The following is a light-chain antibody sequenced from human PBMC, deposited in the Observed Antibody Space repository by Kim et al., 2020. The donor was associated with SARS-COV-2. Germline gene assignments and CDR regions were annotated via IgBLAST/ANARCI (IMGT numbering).Light chain of an antibody. CDR1: TGRIAGHY. CDR2: EDD. Sequence: GKTVTISCPRGTGRIAGHYVQWYQQRPGGVPTTVIYEDDQRPSGVSDRFSGSIDNSSNSASLTISGLRTEDEADYYCQSYNRDNVIFGGGTQLTVL. CDR3: QSYNRDNVI. J-gene: IGLJ2*01. V-gene: IGLV6-57*03.